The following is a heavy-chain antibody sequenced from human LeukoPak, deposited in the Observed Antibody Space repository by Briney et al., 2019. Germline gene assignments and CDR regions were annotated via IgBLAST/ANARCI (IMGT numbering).Heavy chain of an antibody. V-gene: IGHV4-30-2*01. Sequence: SETLSLTCAVSGGSISSGGYSWSWIRQPPGKGLEWIGYIYHSGSTYYNPSLKSRVTISVDRSKNQFSLKLSSVTAADTAVYYCARGLATAVAGPHYYYGRDVWGQGTTVTVPS. CDR2: IYHSGST. J-gene: IGHJ6*02. D-gene: IGHD6-19*01. CDR3: ARGLATAVAGPHYYYGRDV. CDR1: GGSISSGGYS.